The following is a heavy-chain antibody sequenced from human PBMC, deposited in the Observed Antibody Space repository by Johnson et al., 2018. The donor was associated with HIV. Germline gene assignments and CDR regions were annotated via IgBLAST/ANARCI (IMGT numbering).Heavy chain of an antibody. J-gene: IGHJ3*02. V-gene: IGHV3-15*01. CDR3: ARPQGTGDAFDI. CDR2: IQSKTDGGTT. CDR1: GFTFSNAW. Sequence: VESGGGLVKPGGSLRLSCAASGFTFSNAWMSWVRQAPGKGLEWVGRIQSKTDGGTTEYAAPVKGRFTISRDDSKNTLYLQMNSLRAEDTAVYYCARPQGTGDAFDIWGQGTMVTVSS. D-gene: IGHD1-1*01.